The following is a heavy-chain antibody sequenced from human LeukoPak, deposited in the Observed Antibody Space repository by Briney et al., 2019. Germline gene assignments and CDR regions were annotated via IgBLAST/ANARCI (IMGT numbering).Heavy chain of an antibody. CDR2: ISGSGGST. CDR1: GFTFSSYA. J-gene: IGHJ5*02. D-gene: IGHD2-15*01. Sequence: GGSLRLSCAASGFTFSSYAMSWVRQAPGKGLEWVSAISGSGGSTYYADSVKGRFTISRDNSKNTLYLQMNSLRAEDTAVYYCAKGIVVLVAATGWFDPWGQGTLVTVSS. V-gene: IGHV3-23*01. CDR3: AKGIVVLVAATGWFDP.